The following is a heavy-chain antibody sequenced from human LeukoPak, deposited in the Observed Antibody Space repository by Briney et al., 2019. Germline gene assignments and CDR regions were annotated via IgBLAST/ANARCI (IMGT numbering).Heavy chain of an antibody. J-gene: IGHJ4*02. V-gene: IGHV3-30-3*01. CDR1: GFGFSSYA. Sequence: GGSLRLSCAASGFGFSSYAMHWVRQAPGKGLEWVAVISYDESNKYYAASVKGRFTISRDNSKNTLYLQMNSLRVEDTAVYYCARDSTYTGSYPDLDYWGQGTLVTVSS. CDR2: ISYDESNK. D-gene: IGHD1-26*01. CDR3: ARDSTYTGSYPDLDY.